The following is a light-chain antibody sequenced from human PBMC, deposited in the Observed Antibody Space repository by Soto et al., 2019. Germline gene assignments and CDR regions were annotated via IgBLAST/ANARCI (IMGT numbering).Light chain of an antibody. CDR2: IAS. Sequence: EIVLTQSPGTLSLFAGERATLSCRATQSISSNYLAWYQQKPGQAPRLLIYIASRRATGIPDRFSGSGSGTDFTLTISRLEPEDYAVYYCQQYGPSPWTFGQGTKVEIK. J-gene: IGKJ1*01. CDR1: QSISSNY. V-gene: IGKV3-20*01. CDR3: QQYGPSPWT.